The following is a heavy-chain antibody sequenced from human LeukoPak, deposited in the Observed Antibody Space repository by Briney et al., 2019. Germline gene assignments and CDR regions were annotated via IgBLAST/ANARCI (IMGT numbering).Heavy chain of an antibody. D-gene: IGHD3-10*01. CDR2: INAGNGNT. CDR3: AVRGSGGWFDP. J-gene: IGHJ5*02. V-gene: IGHV1-3*01. Sequence: GASVKVSCKASGYTFTSYAMHWVRQAPGQRLEWMGWINAGNGNTKYSQKFQGRVTITRDTSASTAYMEPSSLRSEDTAVYYCAVRGSGGWFDPWGQGTLVTVSS. CDR1: GYTFTSYA.